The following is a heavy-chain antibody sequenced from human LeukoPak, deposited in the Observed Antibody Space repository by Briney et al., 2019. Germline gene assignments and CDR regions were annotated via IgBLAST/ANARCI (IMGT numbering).Heavy chain of an antibody. Sequence: ASVKVSCKASGYTFTGYYMHWVRQAPGQGLEWMGWINPNSGGTNYAQKFQGRVTVTRDTSISTAYMELSRLRSDDTAVYYCARDTAMAFYYMDVWGKGTTVTVSS. CDR1: GYTFTGYY. J-gene: IGHJ6*03. V-gene: IGHV1-2*02. D-gene: IGHD5-18*01. CDR2: INPNSGGT. CDR3: ARDTAMAFYYMDV.